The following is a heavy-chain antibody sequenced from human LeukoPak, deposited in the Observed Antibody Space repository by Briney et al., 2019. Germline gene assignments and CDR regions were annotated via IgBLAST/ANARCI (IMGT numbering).Heavy chain of an antibody. Sequence: GGSLRLSCAASGFTFSSYAMSWVRQAPGKGLEWVSAISGSGGSTYYADSVKGRFTISRDNSKNTLYLQMNSLRAEDTAVYYCASARGVILPLYYFDYWGQGTLVTVSS. D-gene: IGHD3-10*01. V-gene: IGHV3-23*01. CDR3: ASARGVILPLYYFDY. CDR1: GFTFSSYA. CDR2: ISGSGGST. J-gene: IGHJ4*02.